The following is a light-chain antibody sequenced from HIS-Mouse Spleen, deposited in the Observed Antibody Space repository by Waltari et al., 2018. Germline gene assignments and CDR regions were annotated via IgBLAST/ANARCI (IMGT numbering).Light chain of an antibody. Sequence: QSALTQPRSVSGSPGQSVNISCTGTSSDVGGYNYVPWYQQHPGKAPKLMIYDVSKRPSGVPDRFSGSKSGNTASLTISGLQAEDEADYYCCSYAGSYTFVVFGGGTKLTVL. J-gene: IGLJ2*01. V-gene: IGLV2-11*01. CDR1: SSDVGGYNY. CDR3: CSYAGSYTFVV. CDR2: DVS.